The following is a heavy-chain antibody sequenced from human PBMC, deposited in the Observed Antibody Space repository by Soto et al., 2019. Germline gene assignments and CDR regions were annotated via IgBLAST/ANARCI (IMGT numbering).Heavy chain of an antibody. J-gene: IGHJ3*02. D-gene: IGHD6-19*01. CDR3: AKDRRPIAVAGAIDN. V-gene: IGHV3-9*01. CDR1: GFKFDDFA. Sequence: EIQLAESGGGLVQPGRSLRLSCEGSGFKFDDFAMHWVRQTPGKGLEWVSGISWNGGTVAYADSVKGRFTISRDNAKNSLHLQMNSLRAEDTALYYCAKDRRPIAVAGAIDNWGQGTKVTVSS. CDR2: ISWNGGTV.